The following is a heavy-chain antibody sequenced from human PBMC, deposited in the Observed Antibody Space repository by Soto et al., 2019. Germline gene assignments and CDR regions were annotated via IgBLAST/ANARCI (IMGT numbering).Heavy chain of an antibody. CDR3: ARGDSTDCSNGVCSFFYNHDMDV. Sequence: ASVKVTCKASGYSFTDYHIHWVRQAPGQGLEWLGRINPKSGGTSTAQKFQGWVTMTTDTSISTASMELTRLTSDDTAIYYCARGDSTDCSNGVCSFFYNHDMDVWGQGTAVTVSS. D-gene: IGHD2-8*01. V-gene: IGHV1-2*04. J-gene: IGHJ6*02. CDR1: GYSFTDYH. CDR2: INPKSGGT.